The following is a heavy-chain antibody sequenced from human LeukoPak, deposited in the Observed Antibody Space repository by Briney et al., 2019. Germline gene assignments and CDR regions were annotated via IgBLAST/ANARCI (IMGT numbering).Heavy chain of an antibody. V-gene: IGHV4-30-2*01. CDR1: GGSISSGGYS. CDR2: IYHSGST. CDR3: ARTGLRWELLTPIGYYFDY. J-gene: IGHJ4*02. Sequence: SQTLSLTCAVSGGSISSGGYSWSWIRQPPGKGLEWIGYIYHSGSTYYNPSLKSRVTISVDTSKNQFSLKLSSVTAADTAVYYCARTGLRWELLTPIGYYFDYWGQGTLVTVSS. D-gene: IGHD1-26*01.